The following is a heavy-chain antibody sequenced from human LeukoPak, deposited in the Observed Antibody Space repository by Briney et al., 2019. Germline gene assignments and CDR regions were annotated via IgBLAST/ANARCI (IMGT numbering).Heavy chain of an antibody. CDR3: ARTYYDFWSGYSLGIFDY. J-gene: IGHJ4*02. D-gene: IGHD3-3*01. Sequence: SETLSLTCTVSGGSISPYYWSWIRQPPGKGLEWIGYIYYSGSTNYNPSLKSRVTISVDTSKNQFSLKLSSVTAADTAVYYCARTYYDFWSGYSLGIFDYWGQGTLVTVSS. CDR1: GGSISPYY. V-gene: IGHV4-59*01. CDR2: IYYSGST.